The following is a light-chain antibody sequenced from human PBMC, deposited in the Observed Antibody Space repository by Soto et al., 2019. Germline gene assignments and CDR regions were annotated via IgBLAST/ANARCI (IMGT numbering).Light chain of an antibody. CDR3: SSYTSSSTLV. J-gene: IGLJ2*01. CDR2: DVT. CDR1: SSDVGGYNY. V-gene: IGLV2-14*01. Sequence: QSALTQPASVSGSPGQSITISCTGTSSDVGGYNYVSWYQQHPGKAPKLMIYDVTVRPSGVSNRFSGSKSGDTASLTISGLQAEDEAHYYCSSYTSSSTLVFGGGTKLTVL.